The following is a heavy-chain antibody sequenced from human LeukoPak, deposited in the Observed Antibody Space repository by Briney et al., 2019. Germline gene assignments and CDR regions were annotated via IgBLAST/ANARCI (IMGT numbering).Heavy chain of an antibody. D-gene: IGHD3-22*01. V-gene: IGHV3-21*04. CDR3: AKRGVVIRVILVGFHKEAYYFDS. CDR2: ISSSSSYI. CDR1: GFTFSSYS. Sequence: GGSLRLSCAASGFTFSSYSMNWVRQAPGKGLEWVSSISSSSSYIYYADSVNGRFTISRDNSKNTLYMQMNSRRAEDPAVYFCAKRGVVIRVILVGFHKEAYYFDSWGQGALVTVSS. J-gene: IGHJ4*02.